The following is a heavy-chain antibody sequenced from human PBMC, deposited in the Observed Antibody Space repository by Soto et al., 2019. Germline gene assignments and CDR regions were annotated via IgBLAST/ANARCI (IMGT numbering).Heavy chain of an antibody. CDR1: GGSISSYY. V-gene: IGHV4-59*01. Sequence: QVQLQESGPGLVKPSETLSLTCTVSGGSISSYYWSWIRQPPGKGLEWIGYIYYSGSTNYNPTLKRRVTISVDTSKNQLSLKLSSVTAADTAVYYCARAYYYDSSGYGMDVWGQGTTVTVSS. CDR2: IYYSGST. D-gene: IGHD3-22*01. CDR3: ARAYYYDSSGYGMDV. J-gene: IGHJ6*02.